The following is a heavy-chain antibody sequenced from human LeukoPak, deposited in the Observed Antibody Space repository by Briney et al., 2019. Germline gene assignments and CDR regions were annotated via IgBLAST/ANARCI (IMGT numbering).Heavy chain of an antibody. CDR2: IYYSGST. D-gene: IGHD2-15*01. J-gene: IGHJ4*02. CDR3: ARTVAGYCSGGSCRLGY. Sequence: SETLSLTCTVSGGSISSSSYYWGWIRQPPGKGLEWIGSIYYSGSTYYNPSLKSRVTISVDTSKNQFSLKLSSVTAADTAVYYCARTVAGYCSGGSCRLGYWGQGTLVTVSS. CDR1: GGSISSSSYY. V-gene: IGHV4-39*07.